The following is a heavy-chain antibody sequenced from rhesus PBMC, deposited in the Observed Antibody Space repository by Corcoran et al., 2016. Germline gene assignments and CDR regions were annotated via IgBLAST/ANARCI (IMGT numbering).Heavy chain of an antibody. CDR3: ARPYEDDYGYYYNRYFDI. J-gene: IGHJ2*01. Sequence: QVQLQESGPGLVKPSETLSLTCAVSGGSFSSYWWSWIRQPPGKGRGGIGEINGNSGSTNYHPSLKSRVTISKDASKIQFSLKLSSVTAAVTAVYYCARPYEDDYGYYYNRYFDIWGPGTPITISS. V-gene: IGHV4-80*01. D-gene: IGHD3-9*01. CDR1: GGSFSSYW. CDR2: INGNSGST.